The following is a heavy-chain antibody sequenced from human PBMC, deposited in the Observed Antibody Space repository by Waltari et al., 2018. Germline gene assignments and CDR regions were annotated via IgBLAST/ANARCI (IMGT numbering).Heavy chain of an antibody. CDR1: GFTFVHFV. D-gene: IGHD4-17*01. J-gene: IGHJ5*02. CDR3: ARDLMYGEHPLFDR. CDR2: IRSKAYGETT. Sequence: DVQLAESGGGLVQPGRSLRLSCTTFGFTFVHFVENWVRQAPGQGLEWVGFIRSKAYGETTDYAASVRGRFTISRDDSKSIAYLQMNSLKTEDTAIYFCARDLMYGEHPLFDRWGQGTLVTVSS. V-gene: IGHV3-49*04.